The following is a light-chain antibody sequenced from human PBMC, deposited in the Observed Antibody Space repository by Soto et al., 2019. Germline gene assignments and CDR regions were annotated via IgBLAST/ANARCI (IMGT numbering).Light chain of an antibody. CDR3: LQYGSSPFT. V-gene: IGKV3-20*01. Sequence: EIVLTQSPGTLALSPGERATLSCRASQSVNSNSSTWYQQKRGQAPRLLIHGASSRATGIPDRFSGSGSGNDFTLTISRVEPEDFAVYCCLQYGSSPFTFGRGTKVGIK. J-gene: IGKJ3*01. CDR2: GAS. CDR1: QSVNSNS.